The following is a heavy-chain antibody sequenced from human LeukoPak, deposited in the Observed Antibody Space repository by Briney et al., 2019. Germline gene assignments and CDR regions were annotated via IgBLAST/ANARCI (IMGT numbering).Heavy chain of an antibody. Sequence: PGGSLRLPCAASGFTLSSYTMSRVRQAPGKGLEWVSGISGSGGSTDYADSVKGRFTISRDNSKNTLYLQMNSLRAEDTAVYYCASRLLSAYYYGMDVWGQGTTVTVSS. CDR2: ISGSGGST. J-gene: IGHJ6*02. V-gene: IGHV3-23*01. D-gene: IGHD2-15*01. CDR3: ASRLLSAYYYGMDV. CDR1: GFTLSSYT.